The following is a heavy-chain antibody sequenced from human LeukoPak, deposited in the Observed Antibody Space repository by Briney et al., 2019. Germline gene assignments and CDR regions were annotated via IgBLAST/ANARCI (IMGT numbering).Heavy chain of an antibody. J-gene: IGHJ3*02. CDR2: IYTSGST. V-gene: IGHV4-4*07. CDR1: GGSISSYY. D-gene: IGHD3-22*01. CDR3: ARMVTMIVVVTSTYAFDI. Sequence: SETLSLTCTVSGGSISSYYWSWIRQPAGKGLEWIGRIYTSGSTNYNPSLKSRVTMSVDTSKNQFSLKLSSVTAADTAVYYCARMVTMIVVVTSTYAFDIWGQGTMVTVSS.